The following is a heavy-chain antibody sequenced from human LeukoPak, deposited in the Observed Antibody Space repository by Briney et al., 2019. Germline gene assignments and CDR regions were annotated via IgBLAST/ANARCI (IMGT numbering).Heavy chain of an antibody. Sequence: ASVKVSCKASGYTFTSYGISWVRQAPGQGLEWMGWISDYDGNTNYAQKLQGRVTMTTDTSTSTAYMELRSLRSDDTAVYYCARDYSGYDTSYPWGQGTLVTVSS. CDR1: GYTFTSYG. CDR3: ARDYSGYDTSYP. D-gene: IGHD5-12*01. V-gene: IGHV1-18*01. CDR2: ISDYDGNT. J-gene: IGHJ5*02.